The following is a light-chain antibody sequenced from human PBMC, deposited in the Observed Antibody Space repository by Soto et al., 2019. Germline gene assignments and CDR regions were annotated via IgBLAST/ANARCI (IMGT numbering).Light chain of an antibody. CDR2: LDN. V-gene: IGLV1-44*01. CDR1: RSNIGANT. J-gene: IGLJ1*01. Sequence: QSVLTQPPSASGSPGQRVTISCSGSRSNIGANTVNWYQQLPGTAPKLLIHLDNQRPSGVPDRLSGAKSGTSASLAISGLQSEDEADFYCAAWDDSLNACVFGTGTKLTVL. CDR3: AAWDDSLNACV.